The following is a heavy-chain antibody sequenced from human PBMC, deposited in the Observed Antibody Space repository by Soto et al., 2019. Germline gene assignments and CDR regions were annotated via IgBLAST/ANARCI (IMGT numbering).Heavy chain of an antibody. V-gene: IGHV4-4*02. CDR3: ARDVVAVAGTPNYFDY. CDR1: GGSISSSNW. D-gene: IGHD6-19*01. J-gene: IGHJ4*02. Sequence: QVQLQESGPGLVKPSGTLSLTCAVSGGSISSSNWWSWVRQPPGKGLEWIGEIYHSGSTNYNPSPKSRVTISVDKSKNQFTLKLSSVTAADTAVYYCARDVVAVAGTPNYFDYWGQGTLVTVSS. CDR2: IYHSGST.